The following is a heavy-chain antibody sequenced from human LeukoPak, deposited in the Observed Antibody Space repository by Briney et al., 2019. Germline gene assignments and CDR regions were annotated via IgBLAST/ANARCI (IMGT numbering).Heavy chain of an antibody. CDR3: SRYSTSAGCGH. CDR1: GGSISSSSYY. J-gene: IGHJ4*02. Sequence: PSETLSLTCTVSGGSISSSSYYWGWIRQPPGKGLEWIGSIYYSGSTYYNPSLKSRVTISVDTSKNQFSLKLSSVTAADTAVYYCSRYSTSAGCGHWGQGTLVTVSS. D-gene: IGHD6-13*01. V-gene: IGHV4-39*07. CDR2: IYYSGST.